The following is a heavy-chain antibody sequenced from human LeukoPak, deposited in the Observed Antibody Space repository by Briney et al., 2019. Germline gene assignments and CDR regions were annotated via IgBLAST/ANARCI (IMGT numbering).Heavy chain of an antibody. CDR3: ARTIDPLGVIVPSALSYVD. J-gene: IGHJ4*02. D-gene: IGHD2/OR15-2a*01. CDR1: GFSLTTSGVG. Sequence: SGPTLVKPTETLTLTCTFSGFSLTTSGVGVGWIRQPPGKAPEWLALIYWDDDERYSASLKSRLTITEDTSRNQVVLTMTKMDPVDTGTYYCARTIDPLGVIVPSALSYVDWGQGTLVTVSS. CDR2: IYWDDDE. V-gene: IGHV2-5*02.